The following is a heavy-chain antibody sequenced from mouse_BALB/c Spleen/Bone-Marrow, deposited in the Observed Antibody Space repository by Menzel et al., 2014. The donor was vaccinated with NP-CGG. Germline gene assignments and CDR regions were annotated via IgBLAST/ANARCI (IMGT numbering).Heavy chain of an antibody. CDR1: GFSFPNYG. J-gene: IGHJ2*01. Sequence: VNLVESGPGLVQPSQSLSITCTVSGFSFPNYGVHWVRQSPGKGLEWLGVIWSGGSTDYNAAFISRLSISKDNSKSQVFFKMNSLQVNDTAIYYCARNPVGRNYFDYWGQGTTLTVSS. D-gene: IGHD4-1*01. CDR2: IWSGGST. V-gene: IGHV2-2*02. CDR3: ARNPVGRNYFDY.